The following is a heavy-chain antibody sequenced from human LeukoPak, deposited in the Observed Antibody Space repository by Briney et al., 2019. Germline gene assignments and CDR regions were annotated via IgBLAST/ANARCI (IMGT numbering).Heavy chain of an antibody. CDR3: ARDSGYSYGFFDY. CDR1: GGSLRSYY. CDR2: IYYSGST. Sequence: KASETLSLTCTVSGGSLRSYYWSWIRQSPGKGLEWIGYIYYSGSTDYNASLKSRVTISVDTSMHQFSLRLTSVTAADTAVYYCARDSGYSYGFFDYWGQGTLVTVSS. V-gene: IGHV4-59*01. J-gene: IGHJ4*02. D-gene: IGHD5-18*01.